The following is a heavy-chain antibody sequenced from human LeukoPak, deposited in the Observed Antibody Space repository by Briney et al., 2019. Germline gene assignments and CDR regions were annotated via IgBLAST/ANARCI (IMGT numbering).Heavy chain of an antibody. CDR3: ASPSGRQYADALDI. D-gene: IGHD1-26*01. CDR2: IYHNGNT. V-gene: IGHV4-4*02. J-gene: IGHJ3*02. Sequence: SETLSLTCGVSGASISSTHWWTWVRQPPGKGLEWIGEIYHNGNTEYNPSLSSRLLISVDKSKNQFSLKLTSVTAADTAMYYCASPSGRQYADALDIWGQGRMVIVSS. CDR1: GASISSTHW.